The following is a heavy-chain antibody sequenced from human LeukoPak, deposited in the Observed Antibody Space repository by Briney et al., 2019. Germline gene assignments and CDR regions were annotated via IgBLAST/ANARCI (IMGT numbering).Heavy chain of an antibody. CDR3: AKAPVTTCRGAYCYPFDY. D-gene: IGHD2-21*01. J-gene: IGHJ4*02. CDR1: GFTFNSYA. CDR2: ISSSGNNT. Sequence: GGSLRLSCAASGFTFNSYAMNWVRQAPGKGLEWVSTISSSGNNTYYTDSMKGRFTISRDNSKNTLFLQMNRLRPEDAAVYYCAKAPVTTCRGAYCYPFDYWGQGTLVTVSS. V-gene: IGHV3-23*01.